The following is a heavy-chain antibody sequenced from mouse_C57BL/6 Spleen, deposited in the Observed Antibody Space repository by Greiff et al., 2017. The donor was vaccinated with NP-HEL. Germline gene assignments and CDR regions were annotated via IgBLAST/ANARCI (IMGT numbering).Heavy chain of an antibody. V-gene: IGHV1-26*01. CDR3: ARWAYGSLDY. Sequence: VQLQQSGPELVKPGASVKISCKASGYTFTDYYMNWVKQSHGKSLEWIGDINPNNGGTSYNQKFKGKATLTVDKSSSTAYMELRSLTSEDSAVYYCARWAYGSLDYWGQGTTLTVSS. J-gene: IGHJ2*01. CDR2: INPNNGGT. CDR1: GYTFTDYY. D-gene: IGHD1-1*01.